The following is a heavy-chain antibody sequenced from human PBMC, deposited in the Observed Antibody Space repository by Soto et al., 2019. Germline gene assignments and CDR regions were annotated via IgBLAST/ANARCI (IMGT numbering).Heavy chain of an antibody. J-gene: IGHJ3*02. Sequence: QLQLQESGSGLVKPSQTLSLTCAVSGGSISSGGYSWSWIRQPPGKGLEWIGYIYHSGSTYYNPYLKSRVTISVDRSKNQFSLKLNSVTAADTAVYYCARSNYYDSSGYYYDAFDIWGQGTMVTVSS. CDR2: IYHSGST. V-gene: IGHV4-30-2*01. CDR1: GGSISSGGYS. D-gene: IGHD3-22*01. CDR3: ARSNYYDSSGYYYDAFDI.